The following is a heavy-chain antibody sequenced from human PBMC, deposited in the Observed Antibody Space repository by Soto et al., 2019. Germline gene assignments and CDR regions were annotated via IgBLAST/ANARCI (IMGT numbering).Heavy chain of an antibody. CDR2: ISGSGGST. CDR3: AKAVPTLALVPRYYYYYGMDV. V-gene: IGHV3-23*01. J-gene: IGHJ6*02. D-gene: IGHD1-26*01. Sequence: SGFTFSSYAMSWVRQAPGKGLEWVSAISGSGGSTYYADSVKGRFTISRDNSKNTLYLQMNSLRAEDTAVYYCAKAVPTLALVPRYYYYYGMDVWGQGTTVTVSS. CDR1: GFTFSSYA.